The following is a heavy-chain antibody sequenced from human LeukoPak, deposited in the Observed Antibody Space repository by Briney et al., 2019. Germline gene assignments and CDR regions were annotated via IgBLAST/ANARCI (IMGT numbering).Heavy chain of an antibody. V-gene: IGHV3-23*01. D-gene: IGHD1-26*01. CDR2: ISGSGAST. Sequence: GGSLRLSCAGSGFIFSNFAIYWVRQAPGKGLEWISGISGSGASTYYADSVKGRFTISRDDSRNTLYLQMNSLRGDDTAVYYCAKDVGKWESLHFFDYWGQGTLVTVSS. J-gene: IGHJ4*02. CDR3: AKDVGKWESLHFFDY. CDR1: GFIFSNFA.